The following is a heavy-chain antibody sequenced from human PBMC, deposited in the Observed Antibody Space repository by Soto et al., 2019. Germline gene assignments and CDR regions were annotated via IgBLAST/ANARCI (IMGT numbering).Heavy chain of an antibody. CDR1: GFTFSSYA. D-gene: IGHD5-12*01. CDR3: SRARDLVANFQRAYYYYYGMDV. J-gene: IGHJ6*02. CDR2: ISGSGGST. V-gene: IGHV3-23*01. Sequence: PGGSLRLSCAASGFTFSSYAMSWVRQAPGKGLEWVSAISGSGGSTYYADSVKGRFTISRDNSKNTLYLQMNSLRAEDTAVYYCSRARDLVANFQRAYYYYYGMDVWGQGTTVTVSS.